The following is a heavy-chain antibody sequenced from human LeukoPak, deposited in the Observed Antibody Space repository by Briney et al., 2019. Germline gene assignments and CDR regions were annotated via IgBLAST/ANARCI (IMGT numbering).Heavy chain of an antibody. CDR1: GFTFSDHY. J-gene: IGHJ6*02. D-gene: IGHD4-17*01. Sequence: QSGGSLRLSCATSGFTFSDHYMDWVRQAPGKGLEWVARTRSKARGYTTEYAASVKGRFTVSRDESMNSLYLQMNSLKTEDTAVYYCARGPTVTFNHHYGMDVWGQGTTVTVSS. V-gene: IGHV3-72*01. CDR2: TRSKARGYTT. CDR3: ARGPTVTFNHHYGMDV.